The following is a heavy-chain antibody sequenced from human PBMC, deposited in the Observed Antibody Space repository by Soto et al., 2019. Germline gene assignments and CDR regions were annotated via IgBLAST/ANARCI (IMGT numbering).Heavy chain of an antibody. Sequence: LRLSCADSGFRFSSYSMSWVRQTPGKGLEWVAAITATGDRTYYADSVTGRFTISRDNSKKTHYLQMTSLRAEDTAMYYCATMNGYFEYWGQGTPVTVSS. CDR1: GFRFSSYS. D-gene: IGHD3-22*01. J-gene: IGHJ4*02. V-gene: IGHV3-23*01. CDR3: ATMNGYFEY. CDR2: ITATGDRT.